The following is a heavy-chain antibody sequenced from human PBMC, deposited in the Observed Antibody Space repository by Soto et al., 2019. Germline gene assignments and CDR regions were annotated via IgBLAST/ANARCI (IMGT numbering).Heavy chain of an antibody. CDR1: EFSFGGYA. Sequence: GGSLRLSCAASEFSFGGYAMSWVRQAPGKGLEWVSSISGSGASAFYADSVRGRFTISRDNTRNTVYLQMDSLRAEDTAVYYRVRAPYGFTSWFDSWGQGTLVTVSS. V-gene: IGHV3-23*01. CDR2: ISGSGASA. J-gene: IGHJ5*01. D-gene: IGHD3-10*01. CDR3: VRAPYGFTSWFDS.